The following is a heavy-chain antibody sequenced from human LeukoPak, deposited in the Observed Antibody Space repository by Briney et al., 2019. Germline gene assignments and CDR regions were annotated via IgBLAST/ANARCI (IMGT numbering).Heavy chain of an antibody. CDR2: INHSGST. CDR3: AAYSYGYLYYFDY. D-gene: IGHD5-18*01. V-gene: IGHV4-34*01. Sequence: SETLSLTCAVYGGSFSGYYWSWIRQPPGKGLEWIGEINHSGSTNYNPSLKSRVTISVDTSKNQFSLKLSSVTAADTAVYYCAAYSYGYLYYFDYWGQGTLVTVSS. CDR1: GGSFSGYY. J-gene: IGHJ4*02.